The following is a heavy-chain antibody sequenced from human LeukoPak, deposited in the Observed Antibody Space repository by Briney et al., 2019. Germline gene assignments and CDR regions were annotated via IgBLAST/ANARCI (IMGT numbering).Heavy chain of an antibody. V-gene: IGHV1-46*01. CDR3: ARGANWFDP. CDR1: GYTFTGYY. J-gene: IGHJ5*02. CDR2: INPSGGGT. Sequence: ASVKVSCKASGYTFTGYYMHWVRQAPGQGLEWMGWINPSGGGTNYAQKFQGRVTMTRDMSTSTVYMELSSLRSEDTALYYCARGANWFDPWGQGTLVTVSS.